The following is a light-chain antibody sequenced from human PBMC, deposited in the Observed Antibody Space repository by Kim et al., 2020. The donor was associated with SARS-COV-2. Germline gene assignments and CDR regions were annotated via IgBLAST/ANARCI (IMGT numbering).Light chain of an antibody. CDR2: GAS. CDR1: QDIRND. J-gene: IGKJ5*01. V-gene: IGKV1-17*01. Sequence: AAVGDRVTNTCRARQDIRNDLGWYQQNPGRAPKRLIYGASSLQSGVPSRFSGSGSGTEFTLTISSVQPEDFATYFCLQHSTYPITFGQGTRLEIK. CDR3: LQHSTYPIT.